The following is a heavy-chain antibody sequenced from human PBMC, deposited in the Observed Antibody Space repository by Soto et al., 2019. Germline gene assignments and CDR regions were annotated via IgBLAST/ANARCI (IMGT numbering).Heavy chain of an antibody. CDR3: ARSRTSDTSNYYYYFDY. CDR2: INHSGST. V-gene: IGHV4-34*01. J-gene: IGHJ4*02. D-gene: IGHD3-22*01. Sequence: AETLSLTCAVYGGSFSVYYWIWIRQPPGKGLEWIGEINHSGSTNYNPSLKSRVTISVDTSKNQFSLKLTSVTAADTAVYYCARSRTSDTSNYYYYFDYWGQGALVTVSS. CDR1: GGSFSVYY.